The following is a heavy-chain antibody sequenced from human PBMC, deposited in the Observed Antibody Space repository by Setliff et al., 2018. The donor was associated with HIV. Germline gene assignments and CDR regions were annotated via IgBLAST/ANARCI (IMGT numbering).Heavy chain of an antibody. CDR2: IFHTGSS. V-gene: IGHV4-59*01. CDR1: GGSMSNYY. Sequence: ASETLSLTCSVSGGSMSNYYWSWVRQPPGKGLEWMGDIFHTGSSTYNPSLKSRVSLSVDTSKNQFSLRLSAVTAADTDLYYCARESLNLGELSTNPDA. J-gene: IGHJ3*01. CDR3: ARESLNLGELSTNPDA. D-gene: IGHD3-16*02.